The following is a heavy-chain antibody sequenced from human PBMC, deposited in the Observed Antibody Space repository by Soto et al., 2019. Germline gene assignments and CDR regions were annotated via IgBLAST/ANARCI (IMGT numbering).Heavy chain of an antibody. CDR2: ISFDGNIK. V-gene: IGHV3-30*03. Sequence: QVQLVESGGGVVQPGTSLRLSCAASGFSFSTYGMHWVREAPGKGLEWVAVISFDGNIKYYSDSVKGRFTISRDNSKNTVYLQLDSLRAEDTAVFYCATVSERSMITFGGVIAYWGQGTLVTVSS. CDR3: ATVSERSMITFGGVIAY. CDR1: GFSFSTYG. D-gene: IGHD3-16*02. J-gene: IGHJ4*02.